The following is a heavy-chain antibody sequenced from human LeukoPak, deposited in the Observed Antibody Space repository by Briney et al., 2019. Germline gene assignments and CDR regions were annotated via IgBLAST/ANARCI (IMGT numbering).Heavy chain of an antibody. Sequence: PSETLSLTCTVSGGSTSSYHWTWIRQPPGKGLEWIGYIYYSGSTNYNPSLKSRVTISVDTSKNQFSLKLSAVAAGDTAGYYCARDIGEGYYSYGTTWGKGTLVTVSS. J-gene: IGHJ4*02. D-gene: IGHD5-18*01. V-gene: IGHV4-59*12. CDR2: IYYSGST. CDR1: GGSTSSYH. CDR3: ARDIGEGYYSYGTT.